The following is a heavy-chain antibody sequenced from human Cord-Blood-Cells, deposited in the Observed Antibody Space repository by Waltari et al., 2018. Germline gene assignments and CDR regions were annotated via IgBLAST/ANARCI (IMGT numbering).Heavy chain of an antibody. CDR1: GFTVSSTY. V-gene: IGHV3-53*01. D-gene: IGHD6-6*01. CDR2: IYSGGST. CDR3: ARHRESSSFDY. J-gene: IGHJ4*02. Sequence: EVQLVESGGGLIQPGGSLRLSCAASGFTVSSTYMSWVRQAPGKGLEWVSVIYSGGSTYYADSVKGRFTISRDNSKNTLYLQMNSLRAEDTAVYYCARHRESSSFDYWGQGTLVTVSS.